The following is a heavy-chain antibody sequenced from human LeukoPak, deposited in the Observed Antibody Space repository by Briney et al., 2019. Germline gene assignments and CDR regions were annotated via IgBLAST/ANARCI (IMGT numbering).Heavy chain of an antibody. CDR1: GYTLTELS. V-gene: IGHV1-24*01. D-gene: IGHD5-24*01. CDR3: ALEMATTQRGGYYFDY. J-gene: IGHJ4*02. CDR2: FDPEDGGT. Sequence: ASVKVSCKVSGYTLTELSMHWVRQAPGKGLEWMGGFDPEDGGTIYAQKFQGRVTMTEDTSTDTAYMELSSLRSEDTAVYYCALEMATTQRGGYYFDYWGQGTLVTVSS.